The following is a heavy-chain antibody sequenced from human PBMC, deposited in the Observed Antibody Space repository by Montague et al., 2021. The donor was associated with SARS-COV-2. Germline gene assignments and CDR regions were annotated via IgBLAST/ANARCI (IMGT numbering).Heavy chain of an antibody. D-gene: IGHD2-15*01. Sequence: SETLSLTYTVSGGSIGSYYWSWIRQPPGKGLEWIGYIYYSGSTNYNPSLKSRVTISVDTSKNQFSLKLSSVTAADTAVYYCARASLGYCSGGRCYVGFDPWGQGTLVTVSS. CDR2: IYYSGST. V-gene: IGHV4-59*01. CDR3: ARASLGYCSGGRCYVGFDP. CDR1: GGSIGSYY. J-gene: IGHJ5*02.